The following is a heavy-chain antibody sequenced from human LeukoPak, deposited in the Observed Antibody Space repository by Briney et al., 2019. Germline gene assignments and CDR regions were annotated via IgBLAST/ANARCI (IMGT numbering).Heavy chain of an antibody. Sequence: SGGSLRLSCAASGFIFSNDAMHWVRQAPGKGLEWVAVILNDGSNQYYADSVKGRFTVSRDNSKNTVFLQVNSLRADDTAVYYCARDGVNWGIDLWGQGTLVIVSS. V-gene: IGHV3-33*01. CDR1: GFIFSNDA. D-gene: IGHD7-27*01. CDR3: ARDGVNWGIDL. J-gene: IGHJ5*02. CDR2: ILNDGSNQ.